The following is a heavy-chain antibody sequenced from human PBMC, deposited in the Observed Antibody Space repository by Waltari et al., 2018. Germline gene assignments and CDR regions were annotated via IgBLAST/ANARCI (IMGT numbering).Heavy chain of an antibody. CDR2: IYYRGST. CDR1: GGSISSSSYY. CDR3: ARVGKLGYCSSTSCYTGAFDI. Sequence: QLQLQESGPGLVKPSETMSLTCTVSGGSISSSSYYWGGIRQPPGKGLEWIGSIYYRGSTYYIPSLKSRVTISVDTSKNQFSLKLSSVTAADTAVYYCARVGKLGYCSSTSCYTGAFDIWGQGTMVTVSS. V-gene: IGHV4-39*01. D-gene: IGHD2-2*02. J-gene: IGHJ3*02.